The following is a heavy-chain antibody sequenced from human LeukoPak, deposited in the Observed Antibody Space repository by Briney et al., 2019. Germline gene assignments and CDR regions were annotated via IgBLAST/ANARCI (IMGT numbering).Heavy chain of an antibody. D-gene: IGHD3-22*01. CDR1: GYSFTSYW. Sequence: ESLKISCKGSGYSFTSYWIGWVRQMPGKGLEWMGIIYPGDSDTRYSPSFQGQVTISADKSISTAYLQWSSLKASDTAMYYCASHSEYYYDSSGYYQAFDYWGQGTLVTVSS. CDR2: IYPGDSDT. V-gene: IGHV5-51*01. CDR3: ASHSEYYYDSSGYYQAFDY. J-gene: IGHJ4*02.